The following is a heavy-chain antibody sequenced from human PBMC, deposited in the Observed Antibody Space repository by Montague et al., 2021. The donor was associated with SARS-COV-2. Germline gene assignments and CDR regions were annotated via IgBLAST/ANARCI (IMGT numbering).Heavy chain of an antibody. V-gene: IGHV4-59*01. J-gene: IGHJ3*02. CDR3: VRDHPYGGPRGAYDI. CDR1: GGSITGYY. D-gene: IGHD4-23*01. Sequence: SETLSLTCTVSGGSITGYYWSWLRRSPGKGLEWIAYIHDGGAVNYNPSLGSRVTISTDTSKNQLSLKVNSVTAADTAVYYCVRDHPYGGPRGAYDIWGQGTAVTVSS. CDR2: IHDGGAV.